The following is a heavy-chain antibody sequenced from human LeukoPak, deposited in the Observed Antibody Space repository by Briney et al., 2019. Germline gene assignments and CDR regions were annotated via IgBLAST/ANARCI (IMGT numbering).Heavy chain of an antibody. V-gene: IGHV5-51*01. Sequence: GESLKISCKGSGYSFTSYWIGWVRQMPGKGLELMGIIYPGDSDTRYSPSFQGQVTISADKSISTAYLQWSSLKASDTAMYYCARLPIVVVPAVLFDYWGQGTLDTVSS. J-gene: IGHJ4*02. D-gene: IGHD2-2*01. CDR3: ARLPIVVVPAVLFDY. CDR1: GYSFTSYW. CDR2: IYPGDSDT.